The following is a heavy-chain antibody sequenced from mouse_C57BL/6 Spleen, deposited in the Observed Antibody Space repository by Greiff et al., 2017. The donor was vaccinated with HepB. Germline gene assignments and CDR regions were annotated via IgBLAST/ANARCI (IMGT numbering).Heavy chain of an antibody. CDR1: GYSITSGYY. V-gene: IGHV3-6*01. D-gene: IGHD3-2*02. CDR2: ISYDGSN. CDR3: ARDGGSSGYLMDY. Sequence: DVQLQESGPGLVKPSQSLSLTCSVTGYSITSGYYWNWIRQFPGNKLEWMGYISYDGSNNYNPSLKNRISITRDTSKNQFFLKLNSVTTEDTATYYCARDGGSSGYLMDYWGQGTSVTVSS. J-gene: IGHJ4*01.